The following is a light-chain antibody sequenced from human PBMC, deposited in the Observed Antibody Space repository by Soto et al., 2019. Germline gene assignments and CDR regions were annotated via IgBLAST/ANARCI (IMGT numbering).Light chain of an antibody. Sequence: QSALTQPASVSGSPGQSITISCTGTSSDVGSYNLVSWYQQHPGKAPKLMIYEVSNRPSGVSNRFSGSKSGNTASLTISGLQAEDEADYYCSSYTRSSTRVFGGGTKVTVL. CDR3: SSYTRSSTRV. CDR2: EVS. J-gene: IGLJ2*01. V-gene: IGLV2-14*02. CDR1: SSDVGSYNL.